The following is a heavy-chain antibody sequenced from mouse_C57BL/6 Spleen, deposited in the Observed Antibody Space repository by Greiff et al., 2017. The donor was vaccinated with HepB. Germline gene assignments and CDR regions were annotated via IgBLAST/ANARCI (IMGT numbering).Heavy chain of an antibody. CDR1: GFTFTDYY. Sequence: EVQVVESGGGLVQPGGSLSLSCAASGFTFTDYYMSWVRQPPGKALEWLGFIRNKANGYTTEYSASVKGRFTISRDNSQSILYLQMNALRAEDSATYYCARIRGGYFDVWGTGTTVTVSS. CDR2: IRNKANGYTT. CDR3: ARIRGGYFDV. V-gene: IGHV7-3*01. J-gene: IGHJ1*03.